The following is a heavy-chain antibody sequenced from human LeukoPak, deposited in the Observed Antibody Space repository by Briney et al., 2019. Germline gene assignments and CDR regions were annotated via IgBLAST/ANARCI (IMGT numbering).Heavy chain of an antibody. CDR3: GGDRNPQYYYDSSGYFGDAFDI. CDR1: GFTFSDYY. CDR2: ISSSGSTI. Sequence: GGSLRLSCAASGFTFSDYYMSWIRQAPGKGLEWVSYISSSGSTIYYADSVKGRFTISRDNAKNSLYLQMNSLRAEDTAVYYCGGDRNPQYYYDSSGYFGDAFDIWGQGTMVTVSS. D-gene: IGHD3-22*01. V-gene: IGHV3-11*04. J-gene: IGHJ3*02.